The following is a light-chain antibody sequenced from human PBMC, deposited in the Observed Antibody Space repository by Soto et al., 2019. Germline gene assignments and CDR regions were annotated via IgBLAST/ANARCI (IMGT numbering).Light chain of an antibody. Sequence: SVLTQPPSLSGTPGQRGTISCSGSASSIRSNSVTWFQHVPGRAPTVLIYGNNERPSGVPDRFSGSKSGSSATLAISGLQSEDEGVFYCASWDDSLTGWAFGGGTKVTVL. J-gene: IGLJ3*02. CDR1: ASSIRSNS. CDR3: ASWDDSLTGWA. CDR2: GNN. V-gene: IGLV1-44*01.